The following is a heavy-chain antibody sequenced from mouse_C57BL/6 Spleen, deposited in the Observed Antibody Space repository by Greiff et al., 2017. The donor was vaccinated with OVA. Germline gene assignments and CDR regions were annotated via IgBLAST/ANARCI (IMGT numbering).Heavy chain of an antibody. V-gene: IGHV5-16*01. CDR2: INYDGSST. J-gene: IGHJ1*03. CDR1: GFTFSDYY. Sequence: EVKVEESEGGLVQPGSSMKLSCTASGFTFSDYYMAWVRQVPEKGLEWVANINYDGSSTYYLDSLKSRFIISRDNAKNILYLQMSSLKSEDTATYYCARAPHYYGSSHWYFDVWGTGTTVTVSS. CDR3: ARAPHYYGSSHWYFDV. D-gene: IGHD1-1*01.